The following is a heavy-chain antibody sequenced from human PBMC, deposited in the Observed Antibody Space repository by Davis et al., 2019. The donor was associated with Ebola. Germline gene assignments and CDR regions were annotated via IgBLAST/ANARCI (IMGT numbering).Heavy chain of an antibody. CDR3: ARDGRMPRMLYGMDV. V-gene: IGHV1-18*01. Sequence: AASVKVSCKASGYTFKNSAISWVRQASGQGLEWMGWISAYNGNTNYAQKFQGRVAMTTDTSTSTAYMELRSLRSDDTAVYYCARDGRMPRMLYGMDVWGQGTTVTVSS. CDR1: GYTFKNSA. J-gene: IGHJ6*02. CDR2: ISAYNGNT. D-gene: IGHD1-1*01.